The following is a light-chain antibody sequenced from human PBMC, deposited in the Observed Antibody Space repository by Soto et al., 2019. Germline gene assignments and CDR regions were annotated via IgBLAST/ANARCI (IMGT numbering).Light chain of an antibody. CDR2: NTN. V-gene: IGLV8-61*01. CDR3: VLYIGSGIS. J-gene: IGLJ2*01. Sequence: QAVVTQEPSFSVSPGGTVTLTCGLSSASVSPSYYPSWYQQTPGQAPRTLIYNTNSRSSGVPDRFSGSILGNKAALTITGAQADDESDYYCVLYIGSGISFGGGTKLTVL. CDR1: SASVSPSYY.